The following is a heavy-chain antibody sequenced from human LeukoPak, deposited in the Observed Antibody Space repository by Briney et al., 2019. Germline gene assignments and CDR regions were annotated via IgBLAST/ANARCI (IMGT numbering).Heavy chain of an antibody. V-gene: IGHV3-48*03. Sequence: PGGSLRLSCATSGFSFSISELNWVPQGQGKGLEWVSYISSRGTTIYYADSVRGRFTISRDNAKNSLYLQMNSLRAEDTAVYYCASNYYDSSGYYPFDYWGQGTLVTVSS. CDR2: ISSRGTTI. CDR3: ASNYYDSSGYYPFDY. D-gene: IGHD3-22*01. J-gene: IGHJ4*02. CDR1: GFSFSISE.